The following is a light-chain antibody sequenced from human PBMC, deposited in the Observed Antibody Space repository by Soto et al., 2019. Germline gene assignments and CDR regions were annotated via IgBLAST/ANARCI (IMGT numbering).Light chain of an antibody. J-gene: IGKJ4*01. CDR2: AAS. Sequence: DIQMTQSPSFVSASVGDRVTITCRACQGISSWLAWYQHKPGSAPKLLIHAASSLDSGVPSRFSSSGSGTDFTLTISSPQPAAFATYYCQQTTSFPLTFGGRTNVESK. CDR3: QQTTSFPLT. V-gene: IGKV1-12*01. CDR1: QGISSW.